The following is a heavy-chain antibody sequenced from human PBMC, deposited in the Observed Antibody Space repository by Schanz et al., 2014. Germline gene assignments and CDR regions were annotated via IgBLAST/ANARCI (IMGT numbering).Heavy chain of an antibody. Sequence: EVQLVESGGGLVQPGGSLRLSCAASGFTLSSYGMHWVRQAPGKGLEWVSYISGSSRTIYYADTMKGRFTISRDNAKNSLYLQMNSLRAEDTDLYYSTKDNSQIAVAGLFDLWGQGTLVTVSS. CDR1: GFTLSSYG. J-gene: IGHJ4*02. D-gene: IGHD6-19*01. CDR3: TKDNSQIAVAGLFDL. V-gene: IGHV3-48*04. CDR2: ISGSSRTI.